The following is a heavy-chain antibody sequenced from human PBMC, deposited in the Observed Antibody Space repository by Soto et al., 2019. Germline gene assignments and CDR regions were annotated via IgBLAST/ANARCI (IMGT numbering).Heavy chain of an antibody. Sequence: QVQLQESGPGLVKPSETLSLTCTVSGGSISSYYWSWIRQPPGKGLEWIGYIYYSGSTNYNPSLKSRVTISVDPSKNQFSLKLSSVTAADTAVYYCARAYGDYSSVLFDYWGQGTLVTVSS. CDR1: GGSISSYY. V-gene: IGHV4-59*01. CDR3: ARAYGDYSSVLFDY. J-gene: IGHJ4*02. D-gene: IGHD4-17*01. CDR2: IYYSGST.